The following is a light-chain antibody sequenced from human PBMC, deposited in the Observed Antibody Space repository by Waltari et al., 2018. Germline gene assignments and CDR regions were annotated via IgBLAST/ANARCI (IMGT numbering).Light chain of an antibody. J-gene: IGKJ2*03. CDR1: QGISSY. Sequence: DIQLTQSPSVLSASVGDRVTITCRASQGISSYLAWYQQEPGKAPKLLIYAASILQSGVPSRFSGSGSGTEFTLTISSLQPEDFATYYCQQLNSYPPYSFGQGTKLEIK. CDR2: AAS. CDR3: QQLNSYPPYS. V-gene: IGKV1-9*01.